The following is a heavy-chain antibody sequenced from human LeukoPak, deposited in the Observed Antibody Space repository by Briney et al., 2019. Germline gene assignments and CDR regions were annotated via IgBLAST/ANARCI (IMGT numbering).Heavy chain of an antibody. CDR2: IIPIFGTA. J-gene: IGHJ6*03. Sequence: SVKVSCKASGGTFSSYAISWVRQAPGQGLEWMGGIIPIFGTANYAQKFQGGVTITADKSTSTAYMELSSLRSEDTAVYYCARVRDYYGSGSYYMDVWGKGTTVTVSS. CDR3: ARVRDYYGSGSYYMDV. V-gene: IGHV1-69*06. CDR1: GGTFSSYA. D-gene: IGHD3-10*01.